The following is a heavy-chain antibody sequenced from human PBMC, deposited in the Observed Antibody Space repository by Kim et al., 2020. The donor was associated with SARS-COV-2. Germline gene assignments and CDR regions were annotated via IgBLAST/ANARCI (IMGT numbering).Heavy chain of an antibody. J-gene: IGHJ6*02. V-gene: IGHV3-33*05. D-gene: IGHD2-15*01. CDR3: ARGYCSGGSCYSGLYYYYGMDV. CDR1: GFTFSSYG. CDR2: ISYDGSNK. Sequence: GGSLRLSCAASGFTFSSYGMHWVRQAPGKGLEWVAVISYDGSNKYYADSVKGRFTISRDNSKNTLYLQMNSLRAEDTAVYYCARGYCSGGSCYSGLYYYYGMDVWGQGTTVTVSS.